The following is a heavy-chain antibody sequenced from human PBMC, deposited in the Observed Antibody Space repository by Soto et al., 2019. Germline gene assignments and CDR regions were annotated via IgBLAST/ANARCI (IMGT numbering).Heavy chain of an antibody. J-gene: IGHJ4*02. CDR2: IYYTGNT. D-gene: IGHD6-19*01. V-gene: IGHV4-39*01. CDR3: ARRTVNIRTFYSGLKTHCFDY. Sequence: VSLTCAVSGGFISSSSYYWGRIRQPPGKGLEWIGSIYYTGNTYYTPSLQSRVAISVDTSKNQFSLKLNSVTAADTAVYYCARRTVNIRTFYSGLKTHCFDYWGQGALVTVSS. CDR1: GGFISSSSYY.